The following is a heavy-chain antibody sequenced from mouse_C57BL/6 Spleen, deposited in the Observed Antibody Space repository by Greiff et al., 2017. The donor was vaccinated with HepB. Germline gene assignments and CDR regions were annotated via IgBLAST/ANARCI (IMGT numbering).Heavy chain of an antibody. CDR1: GYTFTSYW. D-gene: IGHD2-9*01. Sequence: QVQLQQPGAELVRPGSSVKLSCKASGYTFTSYWMDWVKQRPGQGLEWIGNIYPSDSETHYNQKFKDKATLTVDKSSSTAYMQLSSLTSEDSAVYYCARGSYYGYDFYAMDYWGQGTSVTVSS. CDR3: ARGSYYGYDFYAMDY. V-gene: IGHV1-61*01. J-gene: IGHJ4*01. CDR2: IYPSDSET.